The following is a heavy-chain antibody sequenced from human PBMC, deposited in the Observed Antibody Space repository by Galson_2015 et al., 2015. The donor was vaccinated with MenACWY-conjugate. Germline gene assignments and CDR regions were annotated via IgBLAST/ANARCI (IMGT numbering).Heavy chain of an antibody. CDR2: IYHTGST. Sequence: ETLSLTCPVSGYSFSSGWYWTWLRQPPGKGLEWIASIYHTGSTYYNPSLKSRVSISIQTSNTQFSLNLNSVTAADTAMYYCARGGGIAVAGDWGQGTLVTVSS. D-gene: IGHD6-19*01. CDR3: ARGGGIAVAGD. CDR1: GYSFSSGWY. J-gene: IGHJ4*02. V-gene: IGHV4-38-2*02.